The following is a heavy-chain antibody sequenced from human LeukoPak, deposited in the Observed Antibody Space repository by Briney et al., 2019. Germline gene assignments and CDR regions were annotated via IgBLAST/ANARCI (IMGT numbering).Heavy chain of an antibody. J-gene: IGHJ3*02. D-gene: IGHD3-10*01. CDR2: IVVGSGNT. Sequence: GASVKVSCKASGFTFSRSAMQWVRQARGQRLEWIGWIVVGSGNTNYAEKFQERVTITRDMSTSTAYMELSSLRSEDTAEYYCGAPFGEVSFDIWGQGTMVTVSS. V-gene: IGHV1-58*02. CDR1: GFTFSRSA. CDR3: GAPFGEVSFDI.